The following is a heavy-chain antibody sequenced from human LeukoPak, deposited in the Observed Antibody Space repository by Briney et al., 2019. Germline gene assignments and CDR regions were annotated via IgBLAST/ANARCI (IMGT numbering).Heavy chain of an antibody. CDR1: GFTFSSYW. D-gene: IGHD4-17*01. CDR3: AKPYGDYRYYYYYGMDV. V-gene: IGHV3-7*01. CDR2: IKQDGSAK. Sequence: GGSLRLSCAASGFTFSSYWMSWVRQAPGKGLEWVANIKQDGSAKYYVDSVKGRFTISRDNAENSLYLQMNSLRAEDTAVYYCAKPYGDYRYYYYYGMDVWGQGTTVTVSS. J-gene: IGHJ6*02.